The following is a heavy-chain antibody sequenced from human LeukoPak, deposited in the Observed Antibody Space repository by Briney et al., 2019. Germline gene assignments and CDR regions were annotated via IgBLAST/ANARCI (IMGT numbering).Heavy chain of an antibody. J-gene: IGHJ4*02. CDR2: ISASAGNI. V-gene: IGHV3-23*01. CDR1: GFMFRISS. Sequence: GGSLRLSCAASGFMFRISSMSWVRQVPGKGLEWVSTISASAGNICYADSVKGRFTISRDNSKNTLFLQMNSLRAEDTAIYYCAKRPAAVRGVIPYVDYWGQGTLVTVSS. D-gene: IGHD3-10*02. CDR3: AKRPAAVRGVIPYVDY.